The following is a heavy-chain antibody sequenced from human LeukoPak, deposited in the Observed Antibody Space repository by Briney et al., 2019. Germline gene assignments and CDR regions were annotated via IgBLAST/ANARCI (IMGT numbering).Heavy chain of an antibody. CDR1: GYSLGKNYY. CDR3: ARYDSRGSASTRFDY. V-gene: IGHV4-38-2*01. J-gene: IGHJ4*02. CDR2: IYGTGST. D-gene: IGHD3-16*01. Sequence: PETLSLTCAVSGYSLGKNYYWGWIRQPPGKGLEWIGRIYGTGSTSYNLSLMNRVTMSVDTSKNHFSLKLTSVTAADTAVYYCARYDSRGSASTRFDYWGQGILVTISS.